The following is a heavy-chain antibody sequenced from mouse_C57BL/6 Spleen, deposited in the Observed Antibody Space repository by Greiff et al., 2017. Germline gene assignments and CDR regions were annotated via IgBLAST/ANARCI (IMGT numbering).Heavy chain of an antibody. D-gene: IGHD1-1*01. CDR3: ARPSYYYGSSSFAY. CDR1: GYTFTSYW. CDR2: IDPSDSYT. J-gene: IGHJ3*01. V-gene: IGHV1-50*01. Sequence: QVQLQQPGAELVQPGASVKLSCKASGYTFTSYWMQWVKQRPGQGLEWIGEIDPSDSYTNYNQKFKGKATLTVDTSSSTAYMQLSSLTSEDSAVYYCARPSYYYGSSSFAYWGQGALVTVSA.